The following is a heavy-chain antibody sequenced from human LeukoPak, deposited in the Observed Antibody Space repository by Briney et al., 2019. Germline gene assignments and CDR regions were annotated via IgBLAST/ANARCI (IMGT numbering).Heavy chain of an antibody. Sequence: PSETLSLTCAVYGGSFSGYYWSWIRQPPGKGLEWIGEINHSGSTNYNPSLKSRVTISVDTSKNQFSLKLSSVSAADTAAYYCARGGDYEIDYWGQGILVTVSS. CDR3: ARGGDYEIDY. CDR1: GGSFSGYY. CDR2: INHSGST. J-gene: IGHJ4*02. D-gene: IGHD4-17*01. V-gene: IGHV4-34*01.